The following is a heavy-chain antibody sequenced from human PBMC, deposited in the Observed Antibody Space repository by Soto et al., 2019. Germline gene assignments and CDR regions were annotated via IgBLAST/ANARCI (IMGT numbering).Heavy chain of an antibody. J-gene: IGHJ4*02. D-gene: IGHD1-26*01. CDR3: ARGGGELLTFDN. Sequence: GGSLRLSCAASRFTFSNYAMHWVRQAPGKGLEWVAVIWHDGSNKYYADSVKGRFTISRDNSKNTLYLQMNSLRAEDTAVYYCARGGGELLTFDNWGQGALVTVSS. CDR2: IWHDGSNK. CDR1: RFTFSNYA. V-gene: IGHV3-33*01.